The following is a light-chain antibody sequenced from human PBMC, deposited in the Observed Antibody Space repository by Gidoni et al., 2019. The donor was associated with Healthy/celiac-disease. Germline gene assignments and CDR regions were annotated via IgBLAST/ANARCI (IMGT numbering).Light chain of an antibody. CDR3: MQALQTSFT. V-gene: IGKV2-28*01. CDR2: LGS. J-gene: IGKJ4*01. Sequence: DIVMTHSPLSLTVTPGEPAYISCRSSQSLLHSNGYNYLDWYLQKPGQSPQLLIYLGSNRASGVPDRFSGSGSGTDFTLKISRVEAEDVGVYYCMQALQTSFTFGGGTKVEIK. CDR1: QSLLHSNGYNY.